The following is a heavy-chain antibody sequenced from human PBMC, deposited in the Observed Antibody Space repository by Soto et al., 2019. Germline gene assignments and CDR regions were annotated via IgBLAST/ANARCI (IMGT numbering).Heavy chain of an antibody. CDR2: IIPIFGTA. V-gene: IGHV1-69*01. CDR3: ASPWNYGRYYYGMDV. CDR1: GGTFSSYA. Sequence: QVQLVQSGAEVKKPGSSVKVSCKASGGTFSSYAISWVRQAPGQGLEWMGGIIPIFGTANYAQKFQGRVTITADESTSTAYLELSSLRSDDTAVYYCASPWNYGRYYYGMDVWGQGTTVTVSS. J-gene: IGHJ6*02. D-gene: IGHD1-7*01.